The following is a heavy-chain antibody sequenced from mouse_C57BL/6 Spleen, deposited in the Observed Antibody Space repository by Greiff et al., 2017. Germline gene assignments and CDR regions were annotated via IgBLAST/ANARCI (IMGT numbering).Heavy chain of an antibody. D-gene: IGHD3-3*01. J-gene: IGHJ2*01. V-gene: IGHV1-80*01. CDR3: AREGLCALDY. Sequence: QVHVKQSGAELVKPGASVKISCKASGYAFSSYWMNWVKQRPGKGLEWIGQIYPGDGDTNYNGKFKGKATLTADKSSSTAYMQLSSLTSEDSAVYFCAREGLCALDYWGQGTTLTVSS. CDR2: IYPGDGDT. CDR1: GYAFSSYW.